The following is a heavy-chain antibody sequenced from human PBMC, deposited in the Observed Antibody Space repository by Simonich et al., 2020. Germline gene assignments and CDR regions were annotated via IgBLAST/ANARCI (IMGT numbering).Heavy chain of an antibody. CDR1: GGPFSSYA. V-gene: IGHV1-69*10. CDR3: ARDGITGTTFDAFDI. D-gene: IGHD1-7*01. Sequence: QVQLGQSGAEVKKPGSSVKVSCKASGGPFSSYAISWVRQAPGQGLEVRGGKVPILGKANNAQKFQGRVTITADKTTSTAYMELSSLRSEDTAVYYCARDGITGTTFDAFDIWGQGTMVTVSS. CDR2: KVPILGKA. J-gene: IGHJ3*02.